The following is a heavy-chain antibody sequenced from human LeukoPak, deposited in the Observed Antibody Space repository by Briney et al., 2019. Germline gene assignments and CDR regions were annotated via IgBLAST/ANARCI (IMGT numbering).Heavy chain of an antibody. CDR2: IYYSGST. J-gene: IGHJ5*02. V-gene: IGHV4-59*05. Sequence: SETLSLTCTVSGGSMRTYYWSWIRQPPGKGLEWIGSIYYSGSTYYNPSLKSRVTISVDTSKNQFSLKLSSVTAADTAVYYCASTLTYYDFWSGYFINWFDPWGQGTLVTVSS. CDR1: GGSMRTYY. CDR3: ASTLTYYDFWSGYFINWFDP. D-gene: IGHD3-3*01.